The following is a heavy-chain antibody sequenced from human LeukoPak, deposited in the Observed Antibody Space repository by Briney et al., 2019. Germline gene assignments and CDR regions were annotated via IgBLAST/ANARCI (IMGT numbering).Heavy chain of an antibody. J-gene: IGHJ4*02. Sequence: PGGSLRLSCAASRFTFGSYAMSWVRQAAGKGLEWVAVISYDGSNKYYADSVKGRFTISRDNSKNTLYLQMNSLRAEDTAVYYCARDRSVVGFDYWGQGTLVTVSS. V-gene: IGHV3-30-3*01. CDR2: ISYDGSNK. D-gene: IGHD3-22*01. CDR1: RFTFGSYA. CDR3: ARDRSVVGFDY.